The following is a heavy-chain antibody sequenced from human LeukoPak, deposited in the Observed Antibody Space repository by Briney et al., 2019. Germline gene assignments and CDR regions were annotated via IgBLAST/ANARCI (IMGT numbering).Heavy chain of an antibody. V-gene: IGHV4-39*07. J-gene: IGHJ4*02. D-gene: IGHD3-9*01. Sequence: SETLSLTCNVSGDSISSRTSYWGWIRQPPGKGLEWIATVHYSGNTYYNPSLKSRVTISVDTSKNQFSLKLSSVTAADTAVYYCARNYDILTGYPYYFDYWGQGTLVTVSS. CDR3: ARNYDILTGYPYYFDY. CDR1: GDSISSRTSY. CDR2: VHYSGNT.